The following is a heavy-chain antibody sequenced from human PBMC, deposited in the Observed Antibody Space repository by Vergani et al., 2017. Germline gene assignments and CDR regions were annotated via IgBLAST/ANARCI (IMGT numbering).Heavy chain of an antibody. J-gene: IGHJ5*02. CDR2: IIPIFGTA. V-gene: IGHV1-69*06. D-gene: IGHD3-9*01. CDR3: AKRYTGGPPSGPFDP. Sequence: QVQLVQSGAEVKKPGSSVKVSCKASGGTFSSYAISWVRQAPGQGLEWKGGIIPIFGTANYAQKFQGRVTITADKSTSTAYMALSSLRSEDTAVYYCAKRYTGGPPSGPFDPWGQGTLVTVSS. CDR1: GGTFSSYA.